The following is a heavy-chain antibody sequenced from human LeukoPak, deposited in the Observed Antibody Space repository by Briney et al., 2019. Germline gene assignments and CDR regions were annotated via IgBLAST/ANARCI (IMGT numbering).Heavy chain of an antibody. Sequence: PGGSLRLSCAASGFTFSSYAMSWVRQAPGKGLEWVSTISGSGDYTYYADSVKGRFTISRDNSKNTLYLQMNSLRAEDTAVYYCAKDSGYYGSGSSNWFDPWGQGTLVIVSS. CDR2: ISGSGDYT. D-gene: IGHD3-10*01. CDR3: AKDSGYYGSGSSNWFDP. CDR1: GFTFSSYA. J-gene: IGHJ5*02. V-gene: IGHV3-23*01.